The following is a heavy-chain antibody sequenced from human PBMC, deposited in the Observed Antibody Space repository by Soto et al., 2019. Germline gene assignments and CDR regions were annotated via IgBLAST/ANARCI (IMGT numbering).Heavy chain of an antibody. V-gene: IGHV3-23*01. CDR1: GFTFSNFA. D-gene: IGHD6-19*01. CDR2: ISGSGTST. J-gene: IGHJ4*02. CDR3: AKDRKSGSGWYWDY. Sequence: GGSLRLSCAASGFTFSNFAMSWVRQAPGKGLEWVSAISGSGTSTYDADSVKGRLSISRDNSKNTLYLQMNSLRAEDTAVYYCAKDRKSGSGWYWDYWGQGTLVTVSS.